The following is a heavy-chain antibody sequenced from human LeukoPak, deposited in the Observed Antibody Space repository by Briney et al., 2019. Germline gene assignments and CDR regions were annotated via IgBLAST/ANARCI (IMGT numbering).Heavy chain of an antibody. V-gene: IGHV4-59*12. CDR3: ARDSNDIVVVPAAAEMYYYYYMDV. J-gene: IGHJ6*03. Sequence: SETLSLTCTVSGGSMRSYYWSWVRQPPGEGLEWIGYIYYSVSTNYNPSLKSRVTISADTSKNLFSLKLSSVTAADTAVYYCARDSNDIVVVPAAAEMYYYYYMDVWGKGTTVTVSS. CDR2: IYYSVST. CDR1: GGSMRSYY. D-gene: IGHD2-2*01.